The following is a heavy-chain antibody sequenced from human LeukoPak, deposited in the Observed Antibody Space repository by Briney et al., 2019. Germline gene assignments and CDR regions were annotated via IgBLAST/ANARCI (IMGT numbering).Heavy chain of an antibody. D-gene: IGHD6-13*01. CDR3: ARASAAGTHLDY. J-gene: IGHJ4*02. Sequence: PSETSLTCTVSGGSISSYYWSWIRQPPGKGLEWIGYIYYSGSTNYNPSLKSRVTISVDTSKNQFSLKLSSVTAADTAVYYCARASAAGTHLDYWGQGTLVTVPS. CDR2: IYYSGST. CDR1: GGSISSYY. V-gene: IGHV4-59*12.